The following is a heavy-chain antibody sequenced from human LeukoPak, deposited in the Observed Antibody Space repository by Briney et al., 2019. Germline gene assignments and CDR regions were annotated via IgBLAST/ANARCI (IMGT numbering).Heavy chain of an antibody. Sequence: GGSLRLSCSASGFTFSNYRMNWVRQAPGKGLEWVSSISSSSIYIYYADSLKGRFTISRDNAKNSLYLQMNSLRAEDTAVYYCARELVGAYWGNWFDPWGQGTLVTVSS. CDR1: GFTFSNYR. D-gene: IGHD1-26*01. CDR3: ARELVGAYWGNWFDP. J-gene: IGHJ5*02. V-gene: IGHV3-21*01. CDR2: ISSSSIYI.